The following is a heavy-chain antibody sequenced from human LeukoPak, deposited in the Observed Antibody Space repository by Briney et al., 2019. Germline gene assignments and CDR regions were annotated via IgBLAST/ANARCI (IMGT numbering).Heavy chain of an antibody. V-gene: IGHV3-7*01. CDR3: ASHLGSSWYFGRNY. Sequence: GGSLRLSCAASGFTFSSYWMSWVRQAPGKGLEWVANIKQDGSEKYYVDSVKGRFTISRDNAKNSLYLQMNSLRAEGTAVYYCASHLGSSWYFGRNYWGRGTLVTVSS. J-gene: IGHJ4*02. D-gene: IGHD6-13*01. CDR2: IKQDGSEK. CDR1: GFTFSSYW.